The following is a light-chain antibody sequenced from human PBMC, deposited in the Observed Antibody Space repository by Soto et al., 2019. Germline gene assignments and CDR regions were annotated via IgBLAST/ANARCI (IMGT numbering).Light chain of an antibody. V-gene: IGKV3-15*01. J-gene: IGKJ4*01. CDR2: RAS. Sequence: ERVMTQSPATLSVSPGERATLSCRASQSVSSNLAWYRQKPGQAPRLLIYRASTRATGIPARFTGSGSGTEFPLTISRLESEDSAVYFCQQYNSSPLPFGGGTQVEIK. CDR1: QSVSSN. CDR3: QQYNSSPLP.